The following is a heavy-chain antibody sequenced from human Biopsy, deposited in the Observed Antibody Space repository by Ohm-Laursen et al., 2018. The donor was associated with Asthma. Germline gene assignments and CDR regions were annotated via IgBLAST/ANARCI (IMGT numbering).Heavy chain of an antibody. V-gene: IGHV3-11*06. CDR2: ISWSSSYT. Sequence: SLRLSCTASGLTFSTSWMTWVRQAPGKGLEWVSYISWSSSYTNYADSVKGRFTISRDNAKNSLFLQMNSLRAEDTAVYYCARGGSRDLWGTYRYPWDYWGQGTLVTVSS. D-gene: IGHD3-16*02. J-gene: IGHJ4*02. CDR3: ARGGSRDLWGTYRYPWDY. CDR1: GLTFSTSW.